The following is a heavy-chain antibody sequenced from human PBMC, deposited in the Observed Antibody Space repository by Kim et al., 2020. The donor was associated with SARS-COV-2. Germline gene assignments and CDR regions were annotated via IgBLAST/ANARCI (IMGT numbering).Heavy chain of an antibody. Sequence: ASVKVSCKASGYTFTSYAMNWVRQAPGQGLEWMGWINTNTGNPTYAQGFTGRFVFSLDTSVSTAYLQISSLKAEDTAVYYCARDVARGGSYYQTLPLFFDYWGQGTLVTVSS. D-gene: IGHD3-10*01. J-gene: IGHJ4*02. CDR2: INTNTGNP. CDR3: ARDVARGGSYYQTLPLFFDY. CDR1: GYTFTSYA. V-gene: IGHV7-4-1*02.